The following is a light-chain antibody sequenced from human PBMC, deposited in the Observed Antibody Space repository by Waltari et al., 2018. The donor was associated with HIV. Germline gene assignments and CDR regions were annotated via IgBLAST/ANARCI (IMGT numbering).Light chain of an antibody. V-gene: IGKV1-5*03. CDR1: QSISSW. Sequence: TLSASIGDRVTITCRASQSISSWLAWYQQKPGKAPKLLIYGASTLESGVPSRFSGSGSGTEFTLTISRLQPDDFATYYCQQYKSYWTFGQGTKVDIK. CDR2: GAS. CDR3: QQYKSYWT. J-gene: IGKJ1*01.